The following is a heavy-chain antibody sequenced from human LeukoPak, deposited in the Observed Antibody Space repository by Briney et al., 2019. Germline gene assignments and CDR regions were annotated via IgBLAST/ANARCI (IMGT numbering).Heavy chain of an antibody. CDR3: ATVCTSCYFRWFDP. CDR1: GYTLTELS. J-gene: IGHJ5*02. D-gene: IGHD2-2*01. Sequence: ASVKVSXKVSGYTLTELSMHWVRQAPGKGLEWMGGFDPEDGETIYAQKFQGRVTMTEDTSTDTAYMELSSLRSEDTAVYYCATVCTSCYFRWFDPWGQGTLVTVSS. V-gene: IGHV1-24*01. CDR2: FDPEDGET.